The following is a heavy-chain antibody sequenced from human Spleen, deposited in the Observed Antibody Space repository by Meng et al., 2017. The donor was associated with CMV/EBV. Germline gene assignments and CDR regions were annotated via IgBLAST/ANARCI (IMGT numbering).Heavy chain of an antibody. CDR2: ISSYNGNT. D-gene: IGHD3-3*01. CDR1: CYTYTSCF. J-gene: IGHJ6*02. CDR3: ARVQERVFGVVTQFFYGYGMDV. Sequence: ASVWVSCKASCYTYTSCFISWVRQVPGQGLKWKGWISSYNGNTNYAQKLQGRVTMTTDTSTSKAYMELSSLRSYDTAVYYCARVQERVFGVVTQFFYGYGMDVWGQGTTVTVSS. V-gene: IGHV1-18*01.